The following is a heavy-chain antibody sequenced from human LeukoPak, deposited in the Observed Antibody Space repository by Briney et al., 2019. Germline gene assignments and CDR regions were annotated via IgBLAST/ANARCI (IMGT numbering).Heavy chain of an antibody. CDR3: AREVSCSSTSCDYYYYYMDV. D-gene: IGHD2-2*01. CDR1: GGSISSYY. V-gene: IGHV4-59*01. J-gene: IGHJ6*03. CDR2: IYYSGST. Sequence: SETLSITCTVSGGSISSYYWSWIRQPPGKGLEWIGYIYYSGSTNYNPSLKSRVTISVDTSKNQFSLKLSSVTAADTAVYYCAREVSCSSTSCDYYYYYMDVWGKGTTVTVSS.